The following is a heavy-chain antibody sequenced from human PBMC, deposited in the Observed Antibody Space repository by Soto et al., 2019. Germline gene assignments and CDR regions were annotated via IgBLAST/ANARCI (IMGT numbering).Heavy chain of an antibody. J-gene: IGHJ4*02. CDR3: ARDAYSSSWYYFDY. CDR2: IYHSGST. D-gene: IGHD6-13*01. CDR1: GGSISSSNW. Sequence: SETLSLTCAVSGGSISSSNWWSWVRQPPGKGLEWIGEIYHSGSTNYNPSLKSRVTISVDKSKNQFSLKLSSVTAADTAVYYCARDAYSSSWYYFDYWGQGTLVTVSS. V-gene: IGHV4-4*02.